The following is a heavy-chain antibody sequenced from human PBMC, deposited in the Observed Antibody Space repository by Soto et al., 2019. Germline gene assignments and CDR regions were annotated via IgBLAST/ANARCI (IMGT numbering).Heavy chain of an antibody. Sequence: ASVKVSCKASGYTFTGYYMHWVRQAPGQGLEWMGWINPNSGGTNYAQKFQGWVTMTRDTSISTAYMELSRLRSDDTAVYYCARGSHYDFWSGYYFRYYMDVWGKGTTVTVSS. J-gene: IGHJ6*03. CDR2: INPNSGGT. CDR3: ARGSHYDFWSGYYFRYYMDV. V-gene: IGHV1-2*04. D-gene: IGHD3-3*01. CDR1: GYTFTGYY.